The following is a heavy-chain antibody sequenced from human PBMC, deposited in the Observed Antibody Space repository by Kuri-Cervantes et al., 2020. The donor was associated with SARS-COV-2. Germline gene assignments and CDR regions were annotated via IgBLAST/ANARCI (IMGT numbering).Heavy chain of an antibody. CDR1: RFTFSRYG. Sequence: GGSLRLSWVASRFTFSRYGMHWVRQAPGKGLEWVAVISSDGSTNKWHGDSVKGRFTISRDNSKDTVFLEMDSLRADDTAVYYCASSHEWSSGSYFWFDPWGQGTLVTVSS. J-gene: IGHJ5*02. CDR3: ASSHEWSSGSYFWFDP. CDR2: ISSDGSTNK. V-gene: IGHV3-30*03. D-gene: IGHD3-10*01.